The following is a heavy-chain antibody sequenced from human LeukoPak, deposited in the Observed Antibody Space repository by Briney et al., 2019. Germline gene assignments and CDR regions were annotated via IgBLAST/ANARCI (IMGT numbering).Heavy chain of an antibody. D-gene: IGHD5-12*01. J-gene: IGHJ4*02. CDR3: AKDLRGYSGYDLVDY. Sequence: GGSLRLSCAASGFTFSSYGMHWVRQAPGKGLEWVAFIRYDGSNKYYADSVKGRFTISRDNSKNTLYLQMNSLRAEDTAVYYCAKDLRGYSGYDLVDYWGQGTLVTVSS. CDR1: GFTFSSYG. V-gene: IGHV3-30*02. CDR2: IRYDGSNK.